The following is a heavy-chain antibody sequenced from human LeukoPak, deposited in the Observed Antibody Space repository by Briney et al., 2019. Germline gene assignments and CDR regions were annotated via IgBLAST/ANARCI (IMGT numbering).Heavy chain of an antibody. J-gene: IGHJ3*02. D-gene: IGHD1-26*01. Sequence: RTGGSLRLSCAASGFTFSSYWMHRVRQAPGKGLVWVSRIYNDGSSTSYADSVKGRFTISRDNAKSTLYLQMNSLRAEDTAVYYCARVRVGSGSSHAADAFDIWGQGTMVTVSS. CDR1: GFTFSSYW. CDR3: ARVRVGSGSSHAADAFDI. V-gene: IGHV3-74*01. CDR2: IYNDGSST.